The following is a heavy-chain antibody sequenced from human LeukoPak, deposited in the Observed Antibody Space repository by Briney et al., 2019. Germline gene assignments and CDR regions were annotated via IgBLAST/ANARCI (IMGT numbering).Heavy chain of an antibody. CDR1: GYTFTSYY. CDR3: ARDPNYYGSGSYYEDY. CDR2: INPSGGST. Sequence: GASVKVSCKASGYTFTSYYMHWVRQAPGQGLEWMGIINPSGGSTSYAQKFQGRVTMTRDTSTSTVYMELSSLRSEDTAVYYCARDPNYYGSGSYYEDYWGQGTLVTVSS. V-gene: IGHV1-46*01. J-gene: IGHJ4*02. D-gene: IGHD3-10*01.